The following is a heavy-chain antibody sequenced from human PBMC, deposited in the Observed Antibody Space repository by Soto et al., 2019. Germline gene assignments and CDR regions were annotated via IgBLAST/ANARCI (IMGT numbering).Heavy chain of an antibody. Sequence: QVRLVESGGGGVQPGTSLRLSCAASGFTFSSYGIHWVRQAPGKGLEWVTGISYDGINKYYVDSVKGRFTISRDNSKNTLYLQMNSMRPEDTAVYYCAKTSSNYMGVIDCWGQGTLVTVSS. D-gene: IGHD4-4*01. CDR3: AKTSSNYMGVIDC. V-gene: IGHV3-30*18. CDR2: ISYDGINK. J-gene: IGHJ4*02. CDR1: GFTFSSYG.